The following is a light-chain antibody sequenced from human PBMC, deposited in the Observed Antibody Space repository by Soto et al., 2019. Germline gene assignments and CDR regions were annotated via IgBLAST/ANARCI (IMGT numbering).Light chain of an antibody. CDR1: SSDVGGYNY. CDR2: EVN. J-gene: IGLJ1*01. CDR3: SSDAGSSNV. V-gene: IGLV2-8*01. Sequence: QSVLTQPPSASGSPGQSVAISCTGTSSDVGGYNYVSWYQQHPGKAPKLMIYEVNKRPSGVPDRFSGSKSGNTASLTASGLQAEDEADYYCSSDAGSSNVFGNGTKATVX.